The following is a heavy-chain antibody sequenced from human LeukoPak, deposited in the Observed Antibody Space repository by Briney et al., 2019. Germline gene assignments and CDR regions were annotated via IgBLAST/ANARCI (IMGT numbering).Heavy chain of an antibody. CDR3: AGLVGRYSSGLYYYYFDY. J-gene: IGHJ4*02. D-gene: IGHD3-22*01. Sequence: PSETLSLTCTVSGDSINSLDLWSWVRQPPGKGLEGIGEMYFSGTTHSNPSVKSRVTISIDKSKNQFFLNLSSVTAADTAVYYCAGLVGRYSSGLYYYYFDYWGQGTLVTVSA. CDR1: GDSINSLDL. V-gene: IGHV4-4*02. CDR2: MYFSGTT.